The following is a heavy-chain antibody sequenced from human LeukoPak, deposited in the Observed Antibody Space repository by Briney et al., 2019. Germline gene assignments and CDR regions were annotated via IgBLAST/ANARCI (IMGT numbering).Heavy chain of an antibody. CDR1: GFTFSSYA. Sequence: GGSLRLSCAASGFTFSSYAMSWVRQAPGKGLEWVSGISGSGGRTYYADSVKGRFTISRDNSKNTLYLQMNSLRAEDTAVYYCAKDKPKVVSVTLDYWGQGTLVTVSS. V-gene: IGHV3-23*01. D-gene: IGHD4-17*01. CDR3: AKDKPKVVSVTLDY. CDR2: ISGSGGRT. J-gene: IGHJ4*02.